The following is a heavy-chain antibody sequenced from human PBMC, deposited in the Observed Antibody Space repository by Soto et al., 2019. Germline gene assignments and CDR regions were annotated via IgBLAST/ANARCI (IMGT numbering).Heavy chain of an antibody. CDR2: IYYSGST. CDR3: ARIGPSSSGYESYYFDY. V-gene: IGHV4-59*08. J-gene: IGHJ4*02. D-gene: IGHD5-12*01. Sequence: TSETLSLTCTVSGGSISSYYWSWIRQPPGKGLEWIGYIYYSGSTNYNPSLKSRVTISVDTSKNQFSLKLSSVTAADTAVYYCARIGPSSSGYESYYFDYWGQGTLVTVSS. CDR1: GGSISSYY.